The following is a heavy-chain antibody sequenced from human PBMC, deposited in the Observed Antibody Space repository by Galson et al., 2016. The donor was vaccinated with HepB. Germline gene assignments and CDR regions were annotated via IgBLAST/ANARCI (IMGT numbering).Heavy chain of an antibody. CDR2: IKEDGSEQ. V-gene: IGHV3-7*01. CDR3: AKAVVGSGTNWFDP. Sequence: SLRLSCAASGFTFTNYRMNWVRQAPGKGLEWVAYIKEDGSEQYYVDSVKGRFTISRDNSKNMLYLQMNSLRVEDTGVYYCAKAVVGSGTNWFDPWGQGTLVTVSP. J-gene: IGHJ5*02. CDR1: GFTFTNYR. D-gene: IGHD2-2*01.